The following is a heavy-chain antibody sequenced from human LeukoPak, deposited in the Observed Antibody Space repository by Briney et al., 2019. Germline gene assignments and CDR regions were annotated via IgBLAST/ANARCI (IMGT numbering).Heavy chain of an antibody. V-gene: IGHV1-2*04. J-gene: IGHJ6*03. Sequence: ASVKVSCKASGYTFTGYYMHWVRQAPGQGLEWMGWINPNGGGTNYAQKFQGWVTMTRDTSISTAYMELSRLRSDDTAVYYCARGAYGGNSPGYYYMDVWGKGTTVTVSS. CDR3: ARGAYGGNSPGYYYMDV. D-gene: IGHD4-23*01. CDR2: INPNGGGT. CDR1: GYTFTGYY.